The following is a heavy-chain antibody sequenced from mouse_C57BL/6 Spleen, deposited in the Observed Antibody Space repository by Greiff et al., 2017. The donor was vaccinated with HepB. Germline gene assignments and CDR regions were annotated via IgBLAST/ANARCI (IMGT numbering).Heavy chain of an antibody. D-gene: IGHD1-1*01. Sequence: QVQLKESGPELVKPGASVKISCKASGYAFSSSWMNWVKQRPGKGLEWIGRIYPGDGDTNYNGKFKGKATLTADKSSSTAYMQLSSLTSEDSAVYFCARNDYGFDYWGQGTTLTVSS. J-gene: IGHJ2*01. CDR1: GYAFSSSW. CDR3: ARNDYGFDY. CDR2: IYPGDGDT. V-gene: IGHV1-82*01.